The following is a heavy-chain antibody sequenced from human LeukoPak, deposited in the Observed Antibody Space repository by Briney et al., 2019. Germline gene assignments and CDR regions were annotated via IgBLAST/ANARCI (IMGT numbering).Heavy chain of an antibody. J-gene: IGHJ4*02. D-gene: IGHD3-10*01. CDR3: ARDLGRYYGSGSYYNY. CDR1: GYTFTSYY. V-gene: IGHV1-46*01. Sequence: ASVKVSCKASGYTFTSYYMHWVRQAPGQGLEWMGVINPSGGSTSYAQKFQGRVTMTRDTSTSTVYMELSSLRSEDTAVYYCARDLGRYYGSGSYYNYWGQGTLVTVSS. CDR2: INPSGGST.